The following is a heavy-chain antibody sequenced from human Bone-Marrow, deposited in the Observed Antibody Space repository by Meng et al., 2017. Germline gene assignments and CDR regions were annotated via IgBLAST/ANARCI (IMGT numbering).Heavy chain of an antibody. CDR2: IYYSGST. D-gene: IGHD1-14*01. CDR3: AREASPEYYFDY. J-gene: IGHJ4*02. Sequence: QVQLQQWGAGLLKPSETLSLPCAVSGGSISSGGYYWSWIRQHPGKGLEWIGYIYYSGSTYYNPSLKSLVTISVDTSKNQFSLKLSSVTAADTAVYYCAREASPEYYFDYWGQGTLVTVSS. V-gene: IGHV4-31*01. CDR1: GGSISSGGYY.